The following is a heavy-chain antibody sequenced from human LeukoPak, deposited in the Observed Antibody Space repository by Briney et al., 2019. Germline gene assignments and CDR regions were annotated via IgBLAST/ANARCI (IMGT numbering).Heavy chain of an antibody. D-gene: IGHD1-14*01. J-gene: IGHJ3*02. CDR3: ARVNPRIGAFDI. CDR1: GYTFTSYY. Sequence: ASVKVSCKASGYTFTSYYMHWVRQAPGQGLEWMGIINPSGGSTSYAQKFQGRVTMTRDTSTSTVYMELSSLTSEDTAVYYCARVNPRIGAFDIWGQGTMVTVSS. V-gene: IGHV1-46*01. CDR2: INPSGGST.